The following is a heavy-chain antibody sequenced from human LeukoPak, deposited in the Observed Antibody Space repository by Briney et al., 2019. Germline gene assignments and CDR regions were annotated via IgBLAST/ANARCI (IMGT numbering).Heavy chain of an antibody. J-gene: IGHJ4*02. V-gene: IGHV3-9*01. D-gene: IGHD1-26*01. CDR3: AKEMGYSGNYRTPDY. CDR2: ISWNSGSM. CDR1: GFTFDDYV. Sequence: PGGSLRLSCVASGFTFDDYVMHWVRQAPGKGLEWVSGISWNSGSMGYADSVKGRFTISRDNAKNSLYLQMNSLRAEDTALYYCAKEMGYSGNYRTPDYWGQGTLVTVSS.